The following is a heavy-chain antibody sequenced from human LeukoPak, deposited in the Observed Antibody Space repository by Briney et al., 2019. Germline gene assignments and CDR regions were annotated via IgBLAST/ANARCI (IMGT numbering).Heavy chain of an antibody. CDR2: INHSGST. V-gene: IGHV4-34*01. J-gene: IGHJ4*02. D-gene: IGHD5-12*01. Sequence: SETLSLTCAVYGGSFSGYYWSWIRRPPGKGLEWIGEINHSGSTNYNPSLKSRVTISVDTSKNQFSLKLSSVTAADTAVYYCASGGWLRIFDYWGQGTLVTVSS. CDR3: ASGGWLRIFDY. CDR1: GGSFSGYY.